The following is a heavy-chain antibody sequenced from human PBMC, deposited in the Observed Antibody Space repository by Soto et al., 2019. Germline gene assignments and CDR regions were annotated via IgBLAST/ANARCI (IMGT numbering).Heavy chain of an antibody. CDR1: GYSFTDYH. D-gene: IGHD2-8*01. J-gene: IGHJ6*02. V-gene: IGHV1-2*04. CDR3: ARGHSTDCSNGVCSFFYNHEMDV. CDR2: INPKSGGT. Sequence: QVQLVQSGAEVKKPGASVRVSCKASGYSFTDYHIHWVRQAPGQGLEWLGRINPKSGGTSTAQKFQGWVTMTRDTSISTVYMELTTLRSDDTAVYFCARGHSTDCSNGVCSFFYNHEMDVWGQGTTVTVSS.